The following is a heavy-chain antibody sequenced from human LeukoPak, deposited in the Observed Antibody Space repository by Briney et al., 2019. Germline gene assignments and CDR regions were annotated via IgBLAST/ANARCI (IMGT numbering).Heavy chain of an antibody. CDR1: GGTFSSYA. D-gene: IGHD2-15*01. CDR3: ARCVVVVAATGAYYYYMDV. V-gene: IGHV1-69*13. Sequence: SVKASCKASGGTFSSYATSCGRQGPGQGLEWRGGIIPIFGTANYAQKFQGRVTITADESTSTAYMELSSLRSEDTSVYYCARCVVVVAATGAYYYYMDVWGKGTTVTVSS. J-gene: IGHJ6*03. CDR2: IIPIFGTA.